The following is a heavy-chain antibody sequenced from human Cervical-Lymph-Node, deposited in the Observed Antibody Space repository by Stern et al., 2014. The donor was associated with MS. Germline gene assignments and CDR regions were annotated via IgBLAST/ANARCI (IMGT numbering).Heavy chain of an antibody. CDR2: VTPIFNSA. J-gene: IGHJ6*01. Sequence: VQLEESGAEVKKPGSSVKVSCKASGDTFPDYAISWVRQAPGQGPEWMGGVTPIFNSADYAQKSQGRLTITADKSRSTAYMELSSLTSEDTAVYYCAREVGSLAMDVWGQGTTVIVSS. D-gene: IGHD1-1*01. V-gene: IGHV1-69*06. CDR1: GDTFPDYA. CDR3: AREVGSLAMDV.